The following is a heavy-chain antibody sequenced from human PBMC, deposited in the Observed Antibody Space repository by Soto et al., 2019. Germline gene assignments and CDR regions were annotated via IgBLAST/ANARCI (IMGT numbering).Heavy chain of an antibody. CDR2: IIPIFGTA. CDR3: ARREYYYDSSGYYSQDLDYYGMDV. D-gene: IGHD3-22*01. CDR1: GGTFSSYA. J-gene: IGHJ6*02. Sequence: QVQLVQSGAEVKKPGSSVKVSCKASGGTFSSYAISWVRQAPGQGLEWMGGIIPIFGTANYAQKFQGRVTITADESTSTAYMELSSLRSEDTAVYYCARREYYYDSSGYYSQDLDYYGMDVWGQGTTVTVSS. V-gene: IGHV1-69*12.